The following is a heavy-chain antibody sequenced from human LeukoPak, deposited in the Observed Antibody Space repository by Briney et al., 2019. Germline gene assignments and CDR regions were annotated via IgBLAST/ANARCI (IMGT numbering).Heavy chain of an antibody. Sequence: SETLSLTCAVYGGSFSGYYWSWIRQPPGKGLEWIGEINHSGSTNYNPSLKSRVTISVDTSKNQFSLKLSSVTAADTAVYYCARFPRIAAAGRGDRWFDPWGQGTLVTVPS. CDR1: GGSFSGYY. CDR2: INHSGST. D-gene: IGHD6-13*01. V-gene: IGHV4-34*01. J-gene: IGHJ5*02. CDR3: ARFPRIAAAGRGDRWFDP.